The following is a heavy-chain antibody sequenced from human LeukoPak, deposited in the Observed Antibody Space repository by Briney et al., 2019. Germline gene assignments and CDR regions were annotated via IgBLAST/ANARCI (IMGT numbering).Heavy chain of an antibody. J-gene: IGHJ6*02. Sequence: SQTLSLTCTVSGGSISSGDYYWSWIRQPPGKGLEWIGYIYYSGSTYYNPSLKSRVTISVDTSKNQFSLKLSSVTAADTAVHYCARVLYYGLGMDVWGQGTTVTVSS. CDR2: IYYSGST. D-gene: IGHD2-8*01. CDR3: ARVLYYGLGMDV. V-gene: IGHV4-30-4*01. CDR1: GGSISSGDYY.